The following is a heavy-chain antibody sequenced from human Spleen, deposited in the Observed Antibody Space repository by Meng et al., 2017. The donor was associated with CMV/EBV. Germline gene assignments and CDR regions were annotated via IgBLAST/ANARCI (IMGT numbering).Heavy chain of an antibody. D-gene: IGHD4-17*01. CDR2: MSTSSRYI. J-gene: IGHJ4*02. V-gene: IGHV3-21*01. CDR1: GVSFRVQS. CDR3: ARMSHYGDPYDY. Sequence: CVASGVSFRVQSMNWVRQAPGKGLEWVASMSTSSRYIYYADTVKGRFTISRDNAKDSLYLQLNSLRADDTAVYYCARMSHYGDPYDYWGQGTLVTVSS.